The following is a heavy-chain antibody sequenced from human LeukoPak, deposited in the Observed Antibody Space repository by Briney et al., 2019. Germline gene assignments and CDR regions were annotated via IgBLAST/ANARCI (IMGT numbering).Heavy chain of an antibody. Sequence: SETLSLTCTVSGGSISSGGYYWSWIRQPPGKGLEWIGYIYYSGSTYYNPSLKSRVTISVDTSKNQFSLKLSSVTAADTAVYYCASSRYCSSTSCHLRDYWGQGTLVTVSS. D-gene: IGHD2-2*01. CDR3: ASSRYCSSTSCHLRDY. CDR1: GGSISSGGYY. CDR2: IYYSGST. J-gene: IGHJ4*02. V-gene: IGHV4-30-4*08.